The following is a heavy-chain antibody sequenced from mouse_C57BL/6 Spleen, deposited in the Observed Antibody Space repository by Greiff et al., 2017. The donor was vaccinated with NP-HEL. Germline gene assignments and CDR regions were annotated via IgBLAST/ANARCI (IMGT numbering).Heavy chain of an antibody. CDR1: GYTFTSYW. J-gene: IGHJ2*01. D-gene: IGHD1-1*01. V-gene: IGHV1-69*01. CDR2: IDPFDSYT. CDR3: ARYPLHYYGSSPCFDY. Sequence: SGAELVMPGASVKLSCKASGYTFTSYWMQWVKQRPGQGLEWIGEIDPFDSYTNYNQNFKGKSTLNVDKSSSTAYMQLSSLTSEDSAVYYCARYPLHYYGSSPCFDYWGQGTTLTVSS.